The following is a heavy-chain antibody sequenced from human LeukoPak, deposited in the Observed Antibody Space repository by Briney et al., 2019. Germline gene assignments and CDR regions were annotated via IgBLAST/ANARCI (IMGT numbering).Heavy chain of an antibody. D-gene: IGHD3-10*01. CDR1: GFTFSSHG. CDR2: ISPSGGIT. V-gene: IGHV3-23*01. CDR3: ARYPRGYYYGSGSHDNWFDP. Sequence: PGGSLRLSCAASGFTFSSHGMYWVREAPGEGLEWVSGISPSGGITYYTDAVKGRFTISRDNSKNTQSLQMNSLRAEDTAVYYCARYPRGYYYGSGSHDNWFDPWGQGTLVTVSS. J-gene: IGHJ5*02.